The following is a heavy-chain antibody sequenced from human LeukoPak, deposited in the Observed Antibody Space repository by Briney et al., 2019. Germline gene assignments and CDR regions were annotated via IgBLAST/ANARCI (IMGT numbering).Heavy chain of an antibody. CDR1: GFTFSSYW. D-gene: IGHD2-15*01. J-gene: IGHJ2*01. CDR3: ARDLRYCSGGSCYVGHWYFDL. V-gene: IGHV3-7*01. CDR2: VKQDGSEK. Sequence: PGGSLRLSCAASGFTFSSYWMSWVRQAPGKGLEWVANVKQDGSEKYYADSVKGRFTISRDNAKNTLYLQMNSLRAEDTAVYYCARDLRYCSGGSCYVGHWYFDLWGRGTLVTVSS.